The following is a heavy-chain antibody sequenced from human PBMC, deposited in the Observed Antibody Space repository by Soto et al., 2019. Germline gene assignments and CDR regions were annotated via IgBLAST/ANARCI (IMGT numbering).Heavy chain of an antibody. Sequence: VGSLRLSGAASGFTFSDYYMSWIRQAPGKGLEWVSYISSSSSYTNYADSVKGRFTISRDNAKNSLYLQMNSLRAEDTAVYYCARQQLTQYYYYGMDVWGQGTTVTAP. D-gene: IGHD6-13*01. V-gene: IGHV3-11*06. CDR2: ISSSSSYT. J-gene: IGHJ6*02. CDR1: GFTFSDYY. CDR3: ARQQLTQYYYYGMDV.